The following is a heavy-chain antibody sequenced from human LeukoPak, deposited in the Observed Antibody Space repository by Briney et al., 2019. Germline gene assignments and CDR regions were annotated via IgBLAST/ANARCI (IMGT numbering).Heavy chain of an antibody. CDR2: IVPIFGTA. CDR3: ASHVDTATYYYYYYMDV. V-gene: IGHV1-69*06. J-gene: IGHJ6*03. Sequence: ASVKVSCKASGGTFSSYAISWVRQAPGQGLEWMGGIVPIFGTANYAQKFQGRVTITADKSTSTAYMELSSLRSEDTAVYYCASHVDTATYYYYYYMDVWGKGTTVTVSS. D-gene: IGHD5-18*01. CDR1: GGTFSSYA.